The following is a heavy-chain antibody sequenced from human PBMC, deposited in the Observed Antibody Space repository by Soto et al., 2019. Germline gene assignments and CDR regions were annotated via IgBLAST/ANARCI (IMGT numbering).Heavy chain of an antibody. D-gene: IGHD1-26*01. CDR1: GYTFTSYD. V-gene: IGHV1-8*01. Sequence: ASVKVSCKASGYTFTSYDINWVRQATGQGLEWMGWMNPNSGNTGYAQKFQGRVTMTRNTSISTAYMELSSLRSEDTAVYYCARVGGWPQYTYYYYYYYMDVWGKGTTVTVSS. CDR2: MNPNSGNT. CDR3: ARVGGWPQYTYYYYYYYMDV. J-gene: IGHJ6*03.